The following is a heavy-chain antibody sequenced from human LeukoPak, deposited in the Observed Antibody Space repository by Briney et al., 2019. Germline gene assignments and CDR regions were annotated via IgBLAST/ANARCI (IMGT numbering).Heavy chain of an antibody. Sequence: SETLSLTCTVSGGSISSYYWSWIRQPPGKGLEWIGYIYYSGSTNYNPSLKSRVTISVDTSKNQFSLKLSSVTAADTAVYYCARTPIRGYYDSSGYYPWYAFDIWGQGTMVTVSP. D-gene: IGHD3-22*01. CDR2: IYYSGST. CDR1: GGSISSYY. CDR3: ARTPIRGYYDSSGYYPWYAFDI. V-gene: IGHV4-59*01. J-gene: IGHJ3*02.